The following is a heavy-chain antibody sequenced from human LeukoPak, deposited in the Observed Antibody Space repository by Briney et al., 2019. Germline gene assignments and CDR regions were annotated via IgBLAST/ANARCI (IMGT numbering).Heavy chain of an antibody. CDR2: IRSDGSNK. D-gene: IGHD2-21*02. Sequence: GGSLRPSCAASGFTFGSYGMHWVRQAPGKGLEWVTFIRSDGSNKYYADSVKGRFTISRDNSKTTLYLQMNTLRPDDTAVYYCAKGVKHIVVVTAQHFFDYWGQGTLVTVSS. J-gene: IGHJ4*02. CDR1: GFTFGSYG. CDR3: AKGVKHIVVVTAQHFFDY. V-gene: IGHV3-30*02.